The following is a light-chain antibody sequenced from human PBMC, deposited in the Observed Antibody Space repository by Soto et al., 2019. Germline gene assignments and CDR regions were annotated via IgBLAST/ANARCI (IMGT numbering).Light chain of an antibody. Sequence: QSALTQPASVSGSPGQSITISCTGTSSDVGGYNYVSWYQQHPGKAPKLMIYDVTNRPSGVSNRFSGSKSGNTASLTISGLQAEDEADYYRSSYTSISTPLVFGGGTKLTVL. CDR3: SSYTSISTPLV. CDR1: SSDVGGYNY. V-gene: IGLV2-14*01. CDR2: DVT. J-gene: IGLJ3*02.